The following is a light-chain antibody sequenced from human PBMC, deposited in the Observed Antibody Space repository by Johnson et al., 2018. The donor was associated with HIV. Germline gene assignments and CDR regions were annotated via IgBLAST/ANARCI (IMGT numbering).Light chain of an antibody. CDR2: ENN. CDR1: SSNIGNND. CDR3: GTWDNSLTAYV. J-gene: IGLJ1*01. V-gene: IGLV1-51*02. Sequence: QSVLTQPPSVSAAPGQKVTISCSGSSSNIGNNDVSWYQHLPGTAPKLLIYENNKRPSGIPDRFSGSKSDASATLAITGLQTGDEADYYCGTWDNSLTAYVVGTGTKVTV.